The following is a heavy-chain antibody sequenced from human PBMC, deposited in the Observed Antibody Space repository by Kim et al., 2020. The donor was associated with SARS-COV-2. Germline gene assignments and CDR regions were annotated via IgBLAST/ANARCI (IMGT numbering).Heavy chain of an antibody. Sequence: SETLSLTCTVSGGSISSSSYYWGWIRQPPGKGLEWIGSIYYSGSTYYNPSLKSRVTMSVDTSKNQFSLKLSSVTAADTAVYYCAKELGPSLPSNHWFDPWGQGAHVTVSS. CDR1: GGSISSSSYY. V-gene: IGHV4-39*02. J-gene: IGHJ5*02. CDR2: IYYSGST. CDR3: AKELGPSLPSNHWFDP. D-gene: IGHD2-2*01.